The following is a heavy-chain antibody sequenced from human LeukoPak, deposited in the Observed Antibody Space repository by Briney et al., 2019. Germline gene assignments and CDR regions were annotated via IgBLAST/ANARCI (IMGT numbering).Heavy chain of an antibody. CDR1: GFTVSSNY. V-gene: IGHV3-53*01. J-gene: IGHJ4*02. Sequence: GGSLRLSCAASGFTVSSNYMSWVRQAPGKGLEWVSVIYSGGSTYYADSVKGRFTISRDNSKNTLYLQMNSLRAEDTAVYYCAKGPENSYCGGDCYSGFDYWGQGTLVTVSS. CDR3: AKGPENSYCGGDCYSGFDY. D-gene: IGHD2-21*02. CDR2: IYSGGST.